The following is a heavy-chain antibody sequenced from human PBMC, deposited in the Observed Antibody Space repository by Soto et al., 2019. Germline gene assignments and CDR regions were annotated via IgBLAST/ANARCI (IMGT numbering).Heavy chain of an antibody. J-gene: IGHJ4*02. CDR2: IWYDGSTK. CDR1: GFTFTSYG. CDR3: ARDWGNRGYYYFDY. V-gene: IGHV3-33*01. Sequence: QVQLVESGGGVVQPGTSLRLSCAASGFTFTSYGMHWVRQAPVKGLEWVAVIWYDGSTKYYADSVKGRFTISRDNSKNTLYLQMNSLRAEDTAVYYCARDWGNRGYYYFDYWGQGTLVTVTS. D-gene: IGHD2-21*01.